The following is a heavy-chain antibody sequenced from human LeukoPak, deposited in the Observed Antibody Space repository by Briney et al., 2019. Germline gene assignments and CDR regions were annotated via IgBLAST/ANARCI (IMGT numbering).Heavy chain of an antibody. CDR2: IYTSGST. J-gene: IGHJ4*02. Sequence: PSETLSLTCTVSGGSISSYYWSWIRQPPGKGLEWIGHIYTSGSTNYNPSLKSRVTISVDTSKNQFSLKLSSVTAADTAVYYCARHGIAAGVDYWGQGTLVTVSS. CDR3: ARHGIAAGVDY. CDR1: GGSISSYY. V-gene: IGHV4-4*09. D-gene: IGHD6-13*01.